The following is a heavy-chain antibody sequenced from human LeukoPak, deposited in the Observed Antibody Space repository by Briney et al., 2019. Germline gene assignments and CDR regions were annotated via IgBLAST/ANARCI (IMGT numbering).Heavy chain of an antibody. CDR1: GYTFSSYA. Sequence: SCKASGYTFSSYAMSWVRQAPGKGLEWVSAVSGSGGSTYYADSVKGRFTISRDNSKNTLYLQMNSLRAEDTAVYYCAKDPSSSWFGDYFAYWGQGTLVTVSS. V-gene: IGHV3-23*01. J-gene: IGHJ4*02. CDR2: VSGSGGST. D-gene: IGHD6-13*01. CDR3: AKDPSSSWFGDYFAY.